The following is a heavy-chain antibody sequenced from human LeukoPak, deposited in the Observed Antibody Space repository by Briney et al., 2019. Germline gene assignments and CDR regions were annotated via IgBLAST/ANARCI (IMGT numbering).Heavy chain of an antibody. Sequence: SETLSLTCTVSGGSISTSNYYWGWIRQPPGKGLEWIGNIFYSGSTYYSPSLKSRVTISLDTSRNQFSLKLTSVTAADTAVYYCARDWNRYAYWGQGTLVTVSS. J-gene: IGHJ4*02. V-gene: IGHV4-39*07. D-gene: IGHD1-1*01. CDR1: GGSISTSNYY. CDR2: IFYSGST. CDR3: ARDWNRYAY.